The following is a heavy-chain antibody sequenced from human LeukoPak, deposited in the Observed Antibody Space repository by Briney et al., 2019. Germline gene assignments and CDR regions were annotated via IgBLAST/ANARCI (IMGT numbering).Heavy chain of an antibody. V-gene: IGHV4-39*01. J-gene: IGHJ4*02. D-gene: IGHD2-2*01. CDR1: GGSISSSSYH. CDR3: ATDSTSWPNY. Sequence: SETLSLTCTVSGGSISSSSYHWTWVRQPPGKGLEWIGSIYYSGTSYYNPSLESRVTISVDTSKNQFSLRLNSVTAADTAVYYCATDSTSWPNYWGQGTLVTVSS. CDR2: IYYSGTS.